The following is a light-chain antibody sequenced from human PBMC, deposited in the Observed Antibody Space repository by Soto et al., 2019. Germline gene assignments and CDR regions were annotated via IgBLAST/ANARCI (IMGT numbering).Light chain of an antibody. V-gene: IGLV1-44*01. CDR3: AAWDDRLDVYV. CDR2: STS. Sequence: QSVLTQPPSASGTPGQIVAISCSGSSSNIGSNTVTWYQQLPGTAPKLLIYSTSQRSSGVPGRLSGSKSGASASLSISGLQSEDGADYYCAAWDDRLDVYVFGTGTKVTVL. CDR1: SSNIGSNT. J-gene: IGLJ1*01.